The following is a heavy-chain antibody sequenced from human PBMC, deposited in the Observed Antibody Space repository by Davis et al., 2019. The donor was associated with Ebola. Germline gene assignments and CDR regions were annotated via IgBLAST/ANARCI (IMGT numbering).Heavy chain of an antibody. D-gene: IGHD3-3*01. Sequence: GESLKISCAASGFSVSDNYMSWVRQAPGTGPEWVSVIYRGGSTYYADTVRGRFTISRDTSKNMLELQMDSLRAEDTAVYYCARVGGWSGDVYVDAFDIWGQGTMVTVSS. CDR1: GFSVSDNY. CDR2: IYRGGST. CDR3: ARVGGWSGDVYVDAFDI. J-gene: IGHJ3*02. V-gene: IGHV3-53*01.